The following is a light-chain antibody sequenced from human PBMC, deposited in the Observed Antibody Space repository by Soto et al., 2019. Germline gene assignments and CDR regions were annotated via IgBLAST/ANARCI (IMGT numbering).Light chain of an antibody. CDR1: QSISSW. CDR3: QQANSFRSIT. CDR2: AAS. J-gene: IGKJ5*01. V-gene: IGKV1-12*01. Sequence: DIQMTQSPSTLSASVGDRVIITCRASQSISSWLAWYQQKPGKAPKLLIYAASSLQSGVPSRFSGSGSGTDFTLTISSLQPEDFATCYCQQANSFRSITFGQGTRLEIK.